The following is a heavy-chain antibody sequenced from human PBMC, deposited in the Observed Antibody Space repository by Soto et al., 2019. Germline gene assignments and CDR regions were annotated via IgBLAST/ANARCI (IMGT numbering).Heavy chain of an antibody. CDR1: GFTFSSHG. CDR2: ISYDGGNE. Sequence: PGGSLRLSCAASGFTFSSHGMHWVRQAPGKGLEWVALISYDGGNEYYADSVKGRFTISRDNFKNTQYLQMNSLRAEDTAVYYCTKDGSSVIPAAHPRRYGMDVWGQGTTVTVSS. D-gene: IGHD2-2*01. J-gene: IGHJ6*02. CDR3: TKDGSSVIPAAHPRRYGMDV. V-gene: IGHV3-30*18.